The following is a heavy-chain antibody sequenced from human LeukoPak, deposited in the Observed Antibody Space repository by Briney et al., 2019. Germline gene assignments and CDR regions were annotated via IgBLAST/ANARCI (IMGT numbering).Heavy chain of an antibody. CDR3: ARDLASYGDYFTDY. D-gene: IGHD4-17*01. CDR1: GFTFSSYW. J-gene: IGHJ4*02. V-gene: IGHV3-7*01. CDR2: IKQDGSEK. Sequence: GGSLRLSCAASGFTFSSYWMSWVRQAPGKGLEGVANIKQDGSEKYYVDSVKGRFTISRDNAKNSLYLQMNSLRAEDTAVYYCARDLASYGDYFTDYWGQGTLVTVSS.